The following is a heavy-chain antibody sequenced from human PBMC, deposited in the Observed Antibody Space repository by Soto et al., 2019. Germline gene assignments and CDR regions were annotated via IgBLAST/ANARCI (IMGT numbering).Heavy chain of an antibody. D-gene: IGHD2-2*01. CDR2: IRSSGSPI. J-gene: IGHJ4*02. V-gene: IGHV3-48*01. CDR3: TRDPHALDY. CDR1: GFTFSSYS. Sequence: GGSLRLSCAVSGFTFSSYSMNWVRQAPGKGLEWVSYIRSSGSPIYYADSVKGRFTISRDNAKNSLYLQMNSLRVEDTAIYYCTRDPHALDYWGRGTLVTVSS.